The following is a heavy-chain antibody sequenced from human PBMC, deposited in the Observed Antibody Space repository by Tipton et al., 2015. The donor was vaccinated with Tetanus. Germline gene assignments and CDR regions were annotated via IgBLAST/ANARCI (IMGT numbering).Heavy chain of an antibody. CDR3: ARDWPVEMAIDY. Sequence: SLRLSCAASGFTFSSYSMNWVRQAPGKGLEWVSSISSSSSYIYYADSVKGRFTISRDNAKNSLYLQMNSLRAEDTAVYYCARDWPVEMAIDYWGQGTLVTVSS. V-gene: IGHV3-21*01. CDR2: ISSSSSYI. D-gene: IGHD5-24*01. J-gene: IGHJ4*02. CDR1: GFTFSSYS.